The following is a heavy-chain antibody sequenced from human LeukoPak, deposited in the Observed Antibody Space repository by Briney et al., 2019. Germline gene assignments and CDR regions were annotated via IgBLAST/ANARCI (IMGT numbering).Heavy chain of an antibody. V-gene: IGHV3-48*02. CDR2: ISSSSSTI. J-gene: IGHJ4*02. CDR3: AREGRLLWFGELLPSTLDY. CDR1: GFTFSSYS. D-gene: IGHD3-10*01. Sequence: GGSLRLSCAASGFTFSSYSMNWVRQAPGKGLEWVSYISSSSSTIYYADSVKGRFTISRDNAKNSLYLQMNSLRDEDTAVYYCAREGRLLWFGELLPSTLDYWGQGTLVTVSS.